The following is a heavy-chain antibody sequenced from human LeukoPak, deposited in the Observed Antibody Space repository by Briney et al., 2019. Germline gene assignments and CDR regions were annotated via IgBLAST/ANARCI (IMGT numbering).Heavy chain of an antibody. V-gene: IGHV3-23*01. Sequence: PGGSLRLSCAASGFTFSSYAMSWVRQAPGKGLEWVSAINGSGGSTYYADSVKGRFTISRDNSKNTLYLQMNSLRAEDTAVYYCAKPQRWLQLGHAFDIWGQGTMVTVSS. CDR1: GFTFSSYA. D-gene: IGHD5-24*01. CDR3: AKPQRWLQLGHAFDI. J-gene: IGHJ3*02. CDR2: INGSGGST.